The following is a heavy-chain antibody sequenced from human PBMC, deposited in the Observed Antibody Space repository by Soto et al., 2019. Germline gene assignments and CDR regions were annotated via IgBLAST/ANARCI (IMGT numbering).Heavy chain of an antibody. Sequence: PSETLSLTCIVSGGSISNYYWSWIRQPPGKELEWIGYIYYSGSTNYNPSLTSRVTISVDTSKNQFSLKLSSVTAADTAVYYCARHRYSYGVYYFDYWGQGTLVTVSS. CDR1: GGSISNYY. CDR3: ARHRYSYGVYYFDY. V-gene: IGHV4-59*08. J-gene: IGHJ4*02. CDR2: IYYSGST. D-gene: IGHD5-18*01.